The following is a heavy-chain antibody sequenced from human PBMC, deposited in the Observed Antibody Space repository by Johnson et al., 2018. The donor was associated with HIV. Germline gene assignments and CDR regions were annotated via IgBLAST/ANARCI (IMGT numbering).Heavy chain of an antibody. Sequence: VQLVESGGVVVQPGGSLRLSCAASGFTFDDYTMHWVRQAPGKGLEWVSLISWDGGSTYYADSVKGRFTISRDNSKNTLYLQMNSLRDEDTAVYYCAKGEELQADYDAFDIWGQGTMVTVSS. D-gene: IGHD1-26*01. J-gene: IGHJ3*02. CDR3: AKGEELQADYDAFDI. V-gene: IGHV3-43*01. CDR1: GFTFDDYT. CDR2: ISWDGGST.